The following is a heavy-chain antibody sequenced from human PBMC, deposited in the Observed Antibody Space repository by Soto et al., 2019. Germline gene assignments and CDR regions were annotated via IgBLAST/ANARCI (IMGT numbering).Heavy chain of an antibody. CDR2: ISAYNGNT. CDR3: ASPILTGYRYYYYGMDV. CDR1: GGTFSSYA. J-gene: IGHJ6*02. Sequence: GASVKVSCKASGGTFSSYAISWVRQAPGQGLEWVGWISAYNGNTNYAQKLQGRVTMTTDTSTSTAYMELRSLRSDDTAVYYCASPILTGYRYYYYGMDVWGQGTTVTVSS. V-gene: IGHV1-18*01. D-gene: IGHD3-9*01.